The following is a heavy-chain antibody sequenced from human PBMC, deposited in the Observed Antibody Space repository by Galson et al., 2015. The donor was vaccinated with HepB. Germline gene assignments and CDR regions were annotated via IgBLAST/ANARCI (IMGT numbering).Heavy chain of an antibody. Sequence: SVKVSCKASGYTFTSHDIIWVRQATGQGLEWMGWMNPNSGHTGSAQKFQGRITMTRDTSMSAGYMDLSSLRYEDTAVYYCARAAGWSLDHWGQGTLVTVSS. D-gene: IGHD6-19*01. J-gene: IGHJ4*02. V-gene: IGHV1-8*01. CDR1: GYTFTSHD. CDR2: MNPNSGHT. CDR3: ARAAGWSLDH.